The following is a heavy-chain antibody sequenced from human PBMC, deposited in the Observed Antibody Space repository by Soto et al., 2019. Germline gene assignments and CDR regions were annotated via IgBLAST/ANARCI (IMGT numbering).Heavy chain of an antibody. V-gene: IGHV3-48*01. D-gene: IGHD2-2*01. Sequence: GGSLRLSCATAGLSFSGYSMNWVRQAPGKGLEWVSYISSSSSTIYYADSVKGRFTISRDNAKNSLYLQMNSLRAEDTAVYYCARGRYCSSTSCYPDHFDYWGQGTQVTVSS. CDR2: ISSSSSTI. CDR1: GLSFSGYS. CDR3: ARGRYCSSTSCYPDHFDY. J-gene: IGHJ4*02.